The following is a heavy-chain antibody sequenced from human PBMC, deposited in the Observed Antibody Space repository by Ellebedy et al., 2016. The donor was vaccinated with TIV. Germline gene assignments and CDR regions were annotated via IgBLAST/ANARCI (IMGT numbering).Heavy chain of an antibody. CDR3: ARAVATYFDS. V-gene: IGHV3-30*04. CDR1: GFPFSSYG. D-gene: IGHD5-12*01. CDR2: FSSDGKTT. J-gene: IGHJ4*02. Sequence: GGSLRLSCAASGFPFSSYGMPWVRQAPGKGLEWVALFSSDGKTTYYADSVKGRFTISRDNSMNILSLEMNSLRPEDTAVYYCARAVATYFDSWGQGTLVSVSS.